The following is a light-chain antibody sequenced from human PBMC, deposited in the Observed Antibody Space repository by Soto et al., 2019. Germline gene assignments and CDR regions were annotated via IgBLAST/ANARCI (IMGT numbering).Light chain of an antibody. CDR1: QSISRY. V-gene: IGKV1-39*01. CDR2: TAS. Sequence: DIQMTQSPSSLSASVGDRVTITCRASQSISRYLNWFQQKAGKAPKLLIHTASNLHSGVPSRFSGSAAGKDFTITISSLQPEDIATYYCQQNYGTPNTFGQGTKLEI. J-gene: IGKJ2*01. CDR3: QQNYGTPNT.